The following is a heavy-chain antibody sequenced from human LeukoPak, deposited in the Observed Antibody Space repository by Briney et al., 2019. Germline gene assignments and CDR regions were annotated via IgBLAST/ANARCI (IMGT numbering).Heavy chain of an antibody. Sequence: ASVKVSCKASGYTFTSYGINWVRQAPGQGLEWMGWITAYNGNTNYAQKLQGRVTITADESTSTAYMELSSLRSEDTAVYYCARFQRLHYYFDYWGQGTLVAVSS. V-gene: IGHV1-18*01. CDR3: ARFQRLHYYFDY. CDR1: GYTFTSYG. J-gene: IGHJ4*02. CDR2: ITAYNGNT.